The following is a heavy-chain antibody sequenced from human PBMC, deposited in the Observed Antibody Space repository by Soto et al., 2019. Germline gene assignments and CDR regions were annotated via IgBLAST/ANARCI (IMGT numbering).Heavy chain of an antibody. J-gene: IGHJ5*02. D-gene: IGHD3-10*01. V-gene: IGHV1-69*06. CDR1: GGTFSSYA. CDR2: IIPIFGTA. CDR3: ARDGTTGWFWELNWFDP. Sequence: QVQLVQSGAEVKKPGSSVKVSCKASGGTFSSYAISWVRQAPGQGLEWMGGIIPIFGTANYAQKFQGRVTITADKSTSTAYIELSSLRSEDTAVYYCARDGTTGWFWELNWFDPWGQGTLVTVSS.